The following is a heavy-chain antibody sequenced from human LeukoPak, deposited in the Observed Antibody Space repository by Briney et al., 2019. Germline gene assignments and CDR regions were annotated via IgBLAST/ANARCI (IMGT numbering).Heavy chain of an antibody. J-gene: IGHJ4*02. CDR3: AGCGGDCYSPDS. CDR2: ISTDGTST. V-gene: IGHV3-74*01. Sequence: GGSLRLSCAASGFTFSSYWMHWVRQAPGEGLVWVSLISTDGTSTSYADSVKGRFTISRDNAKNTLYLQMNSLRAEDTAVYYCAGCGGDCYSPDSWGQGALVAVSS. CDR1: GFTFSSYW. D-gene: IGHD2-21*01.